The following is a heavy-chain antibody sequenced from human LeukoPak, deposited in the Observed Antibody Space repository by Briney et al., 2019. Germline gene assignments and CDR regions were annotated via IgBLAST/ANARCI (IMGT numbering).Heavy chain of an antibody. J-gene: IGHJ4*02. V-gene: IGHV3-7*01. D-gene: IGHD3-22*01. CDR2: IKQDGSEK. CDR1: GFTFSCYW. Sequence: PGGSLRLSCAASGFTFSCYWMSWVRQAPGKGLEWVANIKQDGSEKYYVDSVKGRFTISRDNAKNSLYLQMNSLRAEDTAVYYCARTRITMIVGLASRFDYWGQGTLVTVSS. CDR3: ARTRITMIVGLASRFDY.